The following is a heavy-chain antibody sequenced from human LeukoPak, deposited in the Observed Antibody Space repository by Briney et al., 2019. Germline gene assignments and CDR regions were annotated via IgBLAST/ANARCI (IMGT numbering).Heavy chain of an antibody. V-gene: IGHV3-30-3*01. CDR1: GFTFSSYA. CDR3: AREEVETVTVLDY. Sequence: GRSLRLSCAASGFTFSSYAMHWVRQAPGKGLEWVAVISYDGSNKYYADSVKGRFTISRDNSKNTLYLQMNSLRAEDTAVYYCAREEVETVTVLDYWGQGTLVTVSS. J-gene: IGHJ4*02. D-gene: IGHD4-17*01. CDR2: ISYDGSNK.